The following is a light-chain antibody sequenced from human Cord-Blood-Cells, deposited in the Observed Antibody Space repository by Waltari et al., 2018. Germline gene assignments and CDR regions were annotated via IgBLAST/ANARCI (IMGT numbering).Light chain of an antibody. CDR2: EGS. CDR1: SSDVGSYNL. CDR3: CSYAGSSFYV. Sequence: QSALTQPASVSGSPGQSITISCTGTSSDVGSYNLVSWYHQHPGEAPKLMIYEGSKRPSGVSNRFSGSKSGNTASLTISGLQAEDEADYYCCSYAGSSFYVFGTGTKVTVL. J-gene: IGLJ1*01. V-gene: IGLV2-23*01.